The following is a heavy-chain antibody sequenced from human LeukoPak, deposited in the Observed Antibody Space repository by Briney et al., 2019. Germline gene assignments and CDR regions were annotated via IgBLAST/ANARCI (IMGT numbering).Heavy chain of an antibody. CDR2: IKSKADDGTT. CDR1: GFTFSDAW. Sequence: PGGSLRLSCAASGFTFSDAWMTWVRQAPGKGLEWVGRIKSKADDGTTDYAAPVKGRFAISRDDSKHTLYLQMNSLKTEDTAVYYCTTDPDYWGQGTLVTVSS. V-gene: IGHV3-15*01. J-gene: IGHJ4*02. CDR3: TTDPDY.